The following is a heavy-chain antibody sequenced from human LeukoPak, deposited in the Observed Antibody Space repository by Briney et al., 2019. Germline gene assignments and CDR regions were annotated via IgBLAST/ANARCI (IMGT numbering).Heavy chain of an antibody. CDR3: AKEGGGTGYYFDY. J-gene: IGHJ4*02. Sequence: ASVKVSCKASGYTFTTYAMHWVRLAPGQRLEWLGWINAGNGNTKYSQNFQGRVTITRDTSASTAYMELTSLRPEDTAVYYCAKEGGGTGYYFDYWGQGTLVTVSS. V-gene: IGHV1-3*01. CDR2: INAGNGNT. CDR1: GYTFTTYA. D-gene: IGHD3-16*01.